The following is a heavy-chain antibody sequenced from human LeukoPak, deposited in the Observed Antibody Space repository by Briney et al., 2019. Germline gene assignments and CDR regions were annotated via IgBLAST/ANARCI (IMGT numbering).Heavy chain of an antibody. CDR2: IHYSGGT. D-gene: IGHD2-2*01. Sequence: SETLSLTCTVSGGSIRNYYWSWLRQPPGKGLEWIGYIHYSGGTNYIPSLKSRVTISLDTSKNQFSLKLSSVTAADTAVYYCARLSADCSSTSCSGGFDYWGQGTLVTVSS. V-gene: IGHV4-59*12. CDR3: ARLSADCSSTSCSGGFDY. J-gene: IGHJ4*02. CDR1: GGSIRNYY.